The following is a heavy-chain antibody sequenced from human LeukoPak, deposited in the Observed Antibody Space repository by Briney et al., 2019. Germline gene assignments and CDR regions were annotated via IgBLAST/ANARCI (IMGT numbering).Heavy chain of an antibody. V-gene: IGHV3-23*01. CDR2: TSGSGGST. CDR1: GFTFSNYA. J-gene: IGHJ3*02. CDR3: ARVSSYKGGVWDI. D-gene: IGHD5-24*01. Sequence: PGGSLRLSCAASGFTFSNYAMTWVRQAPGKGLEWVSGTSGSGGSTYYADSVKGRFTISRDNSKNTLYLQTNSLRAEDTAVYYCARVSSYKGGVWDIWGQGTMVTVSS.